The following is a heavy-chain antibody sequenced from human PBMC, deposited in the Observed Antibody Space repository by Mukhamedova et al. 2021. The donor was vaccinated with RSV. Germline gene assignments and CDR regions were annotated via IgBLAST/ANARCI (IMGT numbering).Heavy chain of an antibody. J-gene: IGHJ4*02. CDR3: TTDSCQLTRRPRPLPGY. V-gene: IGHV3-15*01. D-gene: IGHD3-3*01. Sequence: GRIKSKTDGGTTDYAAPVKGRFTISRDDSKNTLYLQMNSLKTEDTAVYYCTTDSCQLTRRPRPLPGYWGQGTLVTVPS. CDR2: IKSKTDGGTT.